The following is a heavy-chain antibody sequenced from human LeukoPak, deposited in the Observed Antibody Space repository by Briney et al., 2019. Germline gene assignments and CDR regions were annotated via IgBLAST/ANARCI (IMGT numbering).Heavy chain of an antibody. D-gene: IGHD3-10*01. CDR2: ISADSATT. CDR3: ARKSASGNYPLDY. CDR1: GFNFGSYS. V-gene: IGHV3-23*01. Sequence: TGGSLRLSCAASGFNFGSYSMTWVRQAPGKGLEWVSVISADSATTFYADSVKGRFTISRDNAKNTVFLQMSSLRAEDTALYYCARKSASGNYPLDYWGQGTLVTVSS. J-gene: IGHJ4*02.